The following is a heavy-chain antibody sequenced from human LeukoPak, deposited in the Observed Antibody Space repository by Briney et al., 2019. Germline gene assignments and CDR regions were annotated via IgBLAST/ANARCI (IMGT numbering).Heavy chain of an antibody. D-gene: IGHD5-12*01. V-gene: IGHV4-31*03. CDR2: ICYSGST. CDR1: GGSISSSSYY. Sequence: PSETLSLTCTVSGGSISSSSYYWGWIRQPPGKGLEWIGYICYSGSTYYNPSLKSRVTISVDTSKNQFSPKLSSVTAADTAVYYCARTGYSGYPPPRDYFDYWGQGTLVTVSS. CDR3: ARTGYSGYPPPRDYFDY. J-gene: IGHJ4*02.